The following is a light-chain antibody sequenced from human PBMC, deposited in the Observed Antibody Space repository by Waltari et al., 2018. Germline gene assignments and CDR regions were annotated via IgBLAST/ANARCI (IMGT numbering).Light chain of an antibody. CDR2: DVA. Sequence: QSALTQSASVSASPGQSITISCTGTSSDIGGYHYVSWYQQHPGKVPKLMIYDVARWPSGVSNRFSGSKSCNTASLTISGLQAEDEADYYCASYTSTNTVIFGGGTKVTIL. V-gene: IGLV2-14*03. J-gene: IGLJ2*01. CDR3: ASYTSTNTVI. CDR1: SSDIGGYHY.